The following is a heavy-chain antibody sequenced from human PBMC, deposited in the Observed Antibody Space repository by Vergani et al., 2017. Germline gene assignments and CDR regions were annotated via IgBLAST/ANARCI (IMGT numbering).Heavy chain of an antibody. CDR3: AKAGVGGWYMFRVAAFDI. CDR2: ISGSGAST. CDR1: GFPFSRYA. V-gene: IGHV3-23*01. D-gene: IGHD6-19*01. Sequence: EVQLLESGGGLVQLGGSLRLPCAASGFPFSRYAMSWVRQAPGKGLGWVSAISGSGASTYYAASVKGRLTISRDNAKNTLYLQMNSLRAEDTAVYYCAKAGVGGWYMFRVAAFDIWSQGTMVTVSS. J-gene: IGHJ3*02.